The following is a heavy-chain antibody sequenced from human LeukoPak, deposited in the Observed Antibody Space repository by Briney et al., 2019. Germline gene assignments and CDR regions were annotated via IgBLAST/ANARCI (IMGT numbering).Heavy chain of an antibody. J-gene: IGHJ4*02. D-gene: IGHD5-12*01. CDR2: ISAYNGDT. V-gene: IGHV1-18*04. CDR1: GYTFNSHG. CDR3: ARDKNSGYDYVAY. Sequence: ASVKVSCKASGYTFNSHGISWVRQAPGQGLEWMGWISAYNGDTNFAQKFQGRVTITTDESTSTAYMELSSLRSEDTAVYYCARDKNSGYDYVAYWGQGTLVTVSS.